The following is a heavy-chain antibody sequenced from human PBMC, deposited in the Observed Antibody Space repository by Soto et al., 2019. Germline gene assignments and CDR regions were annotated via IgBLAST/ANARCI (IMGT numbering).Heavy chain of an antibody. D-gene: IGHD5-18*01. CDR1: GGSIRSYY. J-gene: IGHJ4*02. V-gene: IGHV4-59*01. CDR3: ARGAADTAMVDS. CDR2: IFYSGST. Sequence: SETLSLTCTVSGGSIRSYYWAWIRQPPGKGLEWLGYIFYSGSTFYNPSLKSRVTISIHTSKSQFSLQLTSVTAADTAVYYCARGAADTAMVDSWGQGTLVTVSS.